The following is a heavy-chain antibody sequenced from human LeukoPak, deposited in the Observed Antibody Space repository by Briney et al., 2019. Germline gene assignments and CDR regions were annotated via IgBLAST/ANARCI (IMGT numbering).Heavy chain of an antibody. D-gene: IGHD3-22*01. CDR1: GGSISNYY. CDR2: IYYSGST. CDR3: ARVDYYDSSGYYFDY. Sequence: SETLSLTCTVSGGSISNYYWGWIRQPPGKGLEWIGYIYYSGSTNYNPSLKSRVTISVDTSKNQFSLKLSSVTAADTAVYYCARVDYYDSSGYYFDYWGQGTLVTVSS. V-gene: IGHV4-59*01. J-gene: IGHJ4*02.